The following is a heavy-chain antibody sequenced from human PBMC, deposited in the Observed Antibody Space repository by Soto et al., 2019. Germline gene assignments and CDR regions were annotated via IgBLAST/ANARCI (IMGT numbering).Heavy chain of an antibody. Sequence: EVQLLESGGGLVQPGGSLRLSCAASGFTFSSHAMSWVRQAPGKGLEWVSAVSGSAGSTYYADSVKGRFIISRDNSKNTLYLEMNSLRAEDTAIYYCAKEVGIAAPGTRGDFDYWGQGTLVTVSS. CDR1: GFTFSSHA. J-gene: IGHJ4*02. CDR3: AKEVGIAAPGTRGDFDY. CDR2: VSGSAGST. V-gene: IGHV3-23*01. D-gene: IGHD6-13*01.